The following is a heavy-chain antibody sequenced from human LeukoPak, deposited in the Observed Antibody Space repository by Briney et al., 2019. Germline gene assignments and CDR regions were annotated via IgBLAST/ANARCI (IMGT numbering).Heavy chain of an antibody. CDR3: AREVTIFGVVRAPYFDY. V-gene: IGHV4-39*07. D-gene: IGHD3-3*01. Sequence: SETLSPTWIVSGGSISSSSYHWGWIRQPPGKGLEWIGGIYYSGSTYYNPSLKSRVTISVDTSKNQFSLKLSSVTAAGTAVYYCAREVTIFGVVRAPYFDYWGQGTLVTVSS. CDR2: IYYSGST. CDR1: GGSISSSSYH. J-gene: IGHJ4*02.